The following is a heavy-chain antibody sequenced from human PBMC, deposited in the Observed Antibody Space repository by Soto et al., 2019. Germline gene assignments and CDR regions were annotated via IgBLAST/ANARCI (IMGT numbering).Heavy chain of an antibody. V-gene: IGHV5-51*01. Sequence: GESLKISLNGSGYSVTTYWSGRVRQMPGKGLEWMGIIYPSDSDTRYSPSSQGQVTISADKSISTTHLQWRSLKASDTAMYYCARHEYNSGWRYFDYWGQGTLVTVSS. CDR3: ARHEYNSGWRYFDY. J-gene: IGHJ4*02. CDR2: IYPSDSDT. D-gene: IGHD6-19*01. CDR1: GYSVTTYW.